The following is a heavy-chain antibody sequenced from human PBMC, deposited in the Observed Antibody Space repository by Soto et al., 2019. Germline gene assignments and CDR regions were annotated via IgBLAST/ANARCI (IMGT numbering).Heavy chain of an antibody. J-gene: IGHJ4*02. Sequence: QITLNESGPTVVRPTETLTLTCRFSGFSLTTSGVGVGWIRQSPGKAPEWLALIYWDDDKRYSASLKSRLTITQATSKNLVVLTVSDLDPTDTATYYCAHRVLRTVFGLVTTTAIYFDFWGQGTPVAVSS. V-gene: IGHV2-5*02. CDR2: IYWDDDK. D-gene: IGHD3-3*01. CDR1: GFSLTTSGVG. CDR3: AHRVLRTVFGLVTTTAIYFDF.